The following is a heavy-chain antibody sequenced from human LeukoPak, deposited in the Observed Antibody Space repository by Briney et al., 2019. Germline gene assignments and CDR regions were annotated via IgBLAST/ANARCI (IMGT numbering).Heavy chain of an antibody. CDR2: ISSTSTI. D-gene: IGHD3-9*01. V-gene: IGHV3-48*01. J-gene: IGHJ4*02. Sequence: PGGSLRLSCAASGFTFSSYSMNWVRQPPGKGLEWVSYISSTSTIYYADSVKGRFTISRDNAKNSLYLQMSGLRAEDTAVYFCATADWFSFDFWGQGTLVTVSS. CDR1: GFTFSSYS. CDR3: ATADWFSFDF.